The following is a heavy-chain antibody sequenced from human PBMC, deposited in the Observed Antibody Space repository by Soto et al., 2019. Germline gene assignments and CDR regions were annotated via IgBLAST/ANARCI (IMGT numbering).Heavy chain of an antibody. CDR3: ATNGRFLEWFRDYYYYMDV. CDR2: FDPEDGET. J-gene: IGHJ6*03. Sequence: ASVKVSCKVSGYTLTELSMHWVRQAPGKGLEWMGGFDPEDGETIYAQKFQGRVTMTEDTSTDTAYMELSSLRSEDTAVYYCATNGRFLEWFRDYYYYMDVWGKGTTVTVSS. CDR1: GYTLTELS. D-gene: IGHD3-3*01. V-gene: IGHV1-24*01.